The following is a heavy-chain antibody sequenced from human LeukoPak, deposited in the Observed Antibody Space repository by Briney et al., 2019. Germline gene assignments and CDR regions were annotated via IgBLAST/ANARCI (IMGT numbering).Heavy chain of an antibody. D-gene: IGHD2-15*01. CDR1: GVTFSSYA. CDR3: ARDWACSGGSCYSGFDY. CDR2: IIPILGIA. V-gene: IGHV1-69*04. J-gene: IGHJ4*02. Sequence: ASVKVSCKASGVTFSSYAISWVRQAPGPGLEWMGRIIPILGIANYAQKFQGRVTITADKSTSTAYMELSSLRSEDTAVYYCARDWACSGGSCYSGFDYWGQGTLVTVSS.